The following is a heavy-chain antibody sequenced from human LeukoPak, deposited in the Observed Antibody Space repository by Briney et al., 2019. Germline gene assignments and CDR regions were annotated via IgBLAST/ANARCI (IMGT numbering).Heavy chain of an antibody. J-gene: IGHJ4*02. CDR2: ISWNSGSI. D-gene: IGHD6-19*01. CDR3: AKSHVAVAGLDY. Sequence: GGSLRLSCAASGFTFDDYAMHWVRQAPGKGLEWVSGISWNSGSIGYADSVKGRFTISRDNAKNSLYLQMNSLRAEDTALYYCAKSHVAVAGLDYWGQGTLVTVSS. V-gene: IGHV3-9*01. CDR1: GFTFDDYA.